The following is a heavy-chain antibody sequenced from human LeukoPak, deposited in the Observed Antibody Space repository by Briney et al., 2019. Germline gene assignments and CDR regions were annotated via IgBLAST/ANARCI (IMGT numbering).Heavy chain of an antibody. D-gene: IGHD6-19*01. CDR2: INNSGGST. J-gene: IGHJ4*02. CDR3: AKGVTSGWRTFDY. CDR1: GFTFSSYA. Sequence: PGGSLRRSCSASGFTFSSYAMSWVRPAQGIGLVWVSVINNSGGSTHYADSVKGRFTISRDNSKSTLYLQMNSLRAEDTAVYYCAKGVTSGWRTFDYWGQGTLVTVSS. V-gene: IGHV3-23*01.